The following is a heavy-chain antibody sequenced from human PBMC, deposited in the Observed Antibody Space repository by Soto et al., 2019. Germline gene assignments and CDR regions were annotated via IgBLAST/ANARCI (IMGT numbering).Heavy chain of an antibody. CDR1: GGTFSSYA. CDR2: IIPIFGTA. CDR3: ARDAYCTNGVCGLYVGIDL. Sequence: QVQLVQSGAEVKKPGSSVKVSCKASGGTFSSYAISWVRQAPGQGLEGMGGIIPIFGTANYAQKFQGRVTTTADETTTTAYMELSSMRSEDTAVYYCARDAYCTNGVCGLYVGIDLWGQGTTVTVSS. J-gene: IGHJ6*02. V-gene: IGHV1-69*12. D-gene: IGHD2-8*01.